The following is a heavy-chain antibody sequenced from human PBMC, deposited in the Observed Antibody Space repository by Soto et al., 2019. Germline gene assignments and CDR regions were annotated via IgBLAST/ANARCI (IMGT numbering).Heavy chain of an antibody. D-gene: IGHD3-10*01. V-gene: IGHV3-23*01. Sequence: EVQLLESGGGLVQPGGSLRLSCAASGFTFSSYAMSWVRQAPGKGLEWVSTISGSAGSTYYADSVQGRFAISRDNSKNTLYLQMNSLRAEDTAVYYCTMVLGIIRVSAYWGQGTLVTVSS. J-gene: IGHJ4*02. CDR1: GFTFSSYA. CDR3: TMVLGIIRVSAY. CDR2: ISGSAGST.